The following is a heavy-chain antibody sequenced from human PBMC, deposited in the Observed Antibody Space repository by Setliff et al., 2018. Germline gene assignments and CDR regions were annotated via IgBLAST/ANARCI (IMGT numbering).Heavy chain of an antibody. CDR3: ARKQGGAFDI. CDR1: GFTFGSYW. CDR2: INTNGDST. J-gene: IGHJ3*02. D-gene: IGHD1-26*01. Sequence: RLSCAASGFTFGSYWMHWVRQAPGKGLVWVSRINTNGDSTTNADSVKGRFTISRDNAKNTLYLQMNSLRAEDTAVYYCARKQGGAFDIWGQGTKVTVSS. V-gene: IGHV3-74*01.